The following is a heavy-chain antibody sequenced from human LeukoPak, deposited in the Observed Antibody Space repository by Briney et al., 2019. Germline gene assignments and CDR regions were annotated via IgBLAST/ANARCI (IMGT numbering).Heavy chain of an antibody. CDR1: GFSFSSYG. CDR3: ARDRGGTYFYCGMDV. CDR2: IWYDGSNK. D-gene: IGHD3-10*01. V-gene: IGHV3-33*01. J-gene: IGHJ6*02. Sequence: GGSLRLSCAASGFSFSSYGMYWVRQAPGKGLEWVAVIWYDGSNKYYVDSVKGRFTISRDNSKNTLYLQMNSLRAEDTAVYYCARDRGGTYFYCGMDVWGLGTTVTVSS.